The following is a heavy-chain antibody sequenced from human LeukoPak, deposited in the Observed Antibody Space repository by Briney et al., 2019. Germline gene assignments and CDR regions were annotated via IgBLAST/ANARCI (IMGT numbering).Heavy chain of an antibody. V-gene: IGHV1-46*01. J-gene: IGHJ4*02. CDR2: INPSGGST. CDR3: ARDQGSGWQFDH. CDR1: GYTFTTYG. Sequence: ASVKVSCKASGYTFTTYGITWVRQAPGQGLEWMGIINPSGGSTNYAQKFQGRVTMTRDTSTSTVYMEMSSLRPEDTAVYYCARDQGSGWQFDHWGQGTLVTVSS. D-gene: IGHD6-19*01.